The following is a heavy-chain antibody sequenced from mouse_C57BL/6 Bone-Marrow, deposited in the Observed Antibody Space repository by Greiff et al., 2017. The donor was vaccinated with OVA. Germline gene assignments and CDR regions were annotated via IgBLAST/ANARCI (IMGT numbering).Heavy chain of an antibody. J-gene: IGHJ2*01. Sequence: EVQLVESEGGLVQPGSSMKLSCTASGFTFSAYYMAWVRQVPETGLEWVANITYDGSSTYYLDSLKSRFIFSRANTTNILYLQMRGLKSEDTATYYCARDRGYGNPWYFDDWGPGTTLTVSS. CDR2: ITYDGSST. D-gene: IGHD2-1*01. CDR3: ARDRGYGNPWYFDD. V-gene: IGHV5-16*01. CDR1: GFTFSAYY.